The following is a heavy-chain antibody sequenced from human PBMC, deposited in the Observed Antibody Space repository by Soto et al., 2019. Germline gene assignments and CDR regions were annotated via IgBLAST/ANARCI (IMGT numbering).Heavy chain of an antibody. CDR2: VGGSGEYT. CDR3: AKVLTGYYYYFEY. D-gene: IGHD3-9*01. Sequence: GGSLRLSCAASGFTFSSYAMIWVRQAPGKGLEWVSGVGGSGEYTYYADSVKGRFTISRDNSKNTVYLQISSLRAEDTAVYYCAKVLTGYYYYFEYWGQGTLVTVSS. J-gene: IGHJ4*02. CDR1: GFTFSSYA. V-gene: IGHV3-23*01.